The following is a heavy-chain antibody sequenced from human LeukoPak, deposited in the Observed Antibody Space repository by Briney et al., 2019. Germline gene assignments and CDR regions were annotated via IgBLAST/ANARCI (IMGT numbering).Heavy chain of an antibody. CDR1: GGSFSGYY. J-gene: IGHJ5*02. Sequence: SETLSLTCAVYGGSFSGYYWSWIRQPPGKGLEWIGEINHSGSTNYKSSLKSRVTISVDTSKNQFSLKLSSVTAADTAVYYCARGPEGARFDPWGQGTLVTVSS. CDR2: INHSGST. CDR3: ARGPEGARFDP. V-gene: IGHV4-34*01. D-gene: IGHD1-26*01.